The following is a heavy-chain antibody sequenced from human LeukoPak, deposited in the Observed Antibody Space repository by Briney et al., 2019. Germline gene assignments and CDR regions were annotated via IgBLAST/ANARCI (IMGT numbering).Heavy chain of an antibody. CDR2: IKPNSGGT. CDR3: ASAESHDYGET. D-gene: IGHD4-17*01. CDR1: GYTFTSYY. Sequence: GTSVKVSCKASGYTFTSYYMHWVRQAPGQGPEWMGWIKPNSGGTQYAQRFRGRVTMTRDTSITTAYMELTGLRSDDTAVYFCASAESHDYGETWGQGTLVTVSS. V-gene: IGHV1-2*02. J-gene: IGHJ4*02.